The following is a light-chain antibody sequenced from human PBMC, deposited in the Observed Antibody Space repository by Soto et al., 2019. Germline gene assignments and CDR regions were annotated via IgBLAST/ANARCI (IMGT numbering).Light chain of an antibody. J-gene: IGLJ2*01. Sequence: QSALTQPRSVSGSPGQSVTISCTGTSSDVGGYNYVSWYQQHPGKAPKLMIYDVSTRPSGVPDRFSGSKSGNTASLTISGLQAEEDADYYCCSYAGSSTSVFGGGTKLTVL. CDR2: DVS. CDR3: CSYAGSSTSV. V-gene: IGLV2-11*01. CDR1: SSDVGGYNY.